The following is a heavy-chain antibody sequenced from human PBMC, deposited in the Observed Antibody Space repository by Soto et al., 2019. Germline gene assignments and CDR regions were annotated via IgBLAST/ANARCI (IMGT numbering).Heavy chain of an antibody. CDR3: AKDNYGGNSRVGDYYYGMDV. CDR1: GFTFSSYA. V-gene: IGHV3-23*01. J-gene: IGHJ6*02. D-gene: IGHD4-17*01. Sequence: GSSLRLSCAASGFTFSSYAMSWVRQAPGKGLEWVSAISGSGGSTYYADSVKGRFTISRDNSKNTLYLQMNSLRAEDTAVYYCAKDNYGGNSRVGDYYYGMDVWGQGTTVTVSS. CDR2: ISGSGGST.